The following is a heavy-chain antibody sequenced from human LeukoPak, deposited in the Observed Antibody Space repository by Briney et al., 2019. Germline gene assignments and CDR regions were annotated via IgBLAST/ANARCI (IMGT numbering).Heavy chain of an antibody. D-gene: IGHD5-12*01. Sequence: GRSLRLSCTASGFTFGDYAMSWVRQAPGKGLEWVSFIRSKPNGGTTEYAASVKGRFTISRDDSKSSLYLQMNNLKTEDTAVYYCARGGGGSPLDYWGQGTLVTVSS. J-gene: IGHJ4*02. CDR1: GFTFGDYA. V-gene: IGHV3-49*04. CDR2: IRSKPNGGTT. CDR3: ARGGGGSPLDY.